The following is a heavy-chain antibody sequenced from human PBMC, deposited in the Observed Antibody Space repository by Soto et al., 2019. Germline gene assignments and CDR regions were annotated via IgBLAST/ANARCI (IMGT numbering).Heavy chain of an antibody. CDR2: IYYSGST. CDR3: ERRVDDYVWGKTSYYFDY. Sequence: PSETLSLTCTVSGGSISSSDYYWGWIRQPPGKGLEWIGSIYYSGSTYYNPSLKSRVTISVHTSKNQFSLKLSSVTAADTAVYYCERRVDDYVWGKTSYYFDYWGQRTLVTVS. D-gene: IGHD3-16*01. J-gene: IGHJ4*02. CDR1: GGSISSSDYY. V-gene: IGHV4-39*01.